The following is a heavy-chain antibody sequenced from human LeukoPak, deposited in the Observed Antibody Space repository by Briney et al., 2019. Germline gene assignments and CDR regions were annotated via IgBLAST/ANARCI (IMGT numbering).Heavy chain of an antibody. J-gene: IGHJ4*02. CDR2: INSSGGGT. D-gene: IGHD3-16*01. CDR3: ARGPVITFGY. CDR1: GFTFISYA. V-gene: IGHV3-23*01. Sequence: GSLLLSCAASGFTFISYAMNRVRRAPGKGLEGVSGINSSGGGTYYADSVKGRFTISRDNPKHTLYLQMNSLRAEDTAVYYCARGPVITFGYWGQGTLVTVSS.